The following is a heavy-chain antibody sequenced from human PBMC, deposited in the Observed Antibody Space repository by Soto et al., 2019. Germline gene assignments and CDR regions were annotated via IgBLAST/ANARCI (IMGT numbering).Heavy chain of an antibody. J-gene: IGHJ5*02. V-gene: IGHV1-2*02. Sequence: GASVKVSCKASGYTFTGYYMHWVRQAPGQGLEWMGWINPNSGGTNYAQKFQGRVTMTRDTSISTAYMELSRLRSDDTAVYYCARDRDDFWSGYYMVYANWFDPWGQGTMVTVSS. CDR3: ARDRDDFWSGYYMVYANWFDP. CDR2: INPNSGGT. CDR1: GYTFTGYY. D-gene: IGHD3-3*01.